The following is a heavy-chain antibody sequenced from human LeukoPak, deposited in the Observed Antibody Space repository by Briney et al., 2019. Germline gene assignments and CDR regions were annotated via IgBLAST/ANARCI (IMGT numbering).Heavy chain of an antibody. J-gene: IGHJ6*02. CDR1: GFTFSSYG. CDR3: ARGAKVTMVRGDYYYGMDV. V-gene: IGHV3-33*01. Sequence: GGSLRLSCAASGFTFSSYGMHWVRQAPGKGLEWVAVIWYDGSNKYYADSVKGRFTISGDNSKNTLYLQMNSLRAEDTAVYYCARGAKVTMVRGDYYYGMDVWGQGTTVTVSS. CDR2: IWYDGSNK. D-gene: IGHD3-10*01.